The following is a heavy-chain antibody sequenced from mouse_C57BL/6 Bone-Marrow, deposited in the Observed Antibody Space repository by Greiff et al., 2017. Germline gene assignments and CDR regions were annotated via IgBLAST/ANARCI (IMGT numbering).Heavy chain of an antibody. J-gene: IGHJ2*01. Sequence: QVQLQQSGAELVKPGASVKISCKASGYAFSSYWMNWVKQRPGKGLEWIGQIYPGDGDPNYNGKFKGKATLTADTYSRTAYMQLSSLPSEDSAVYFCATVDWDHFDYWGQGTTLTVSS. CDR3: ATVDWDHFDY. CDR1: GYAFSSYW. CDR2: IYPGDGDP. D-gene: IGHD4-1*01. V-gene: IGHV1-80*01.